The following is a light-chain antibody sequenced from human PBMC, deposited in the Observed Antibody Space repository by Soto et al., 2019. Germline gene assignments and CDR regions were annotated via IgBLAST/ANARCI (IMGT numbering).Light chain of an antibody. V-gene: IGKV1-27*01. CDR1: QDIGNF. CDR3: QKCKVAPCT. Sequence: IQMTQSPSSLSAFVGDRVTITCRASQDIGNFLAWYQQKPGKVHKLLIYVASTLQSEVPSRFSGSGSGTDFTLTISSLQPEDVATYYRQKCKVAPCTFGGGTKVDIK. CDR2: VAS. J-gene: IGKJ4*01.